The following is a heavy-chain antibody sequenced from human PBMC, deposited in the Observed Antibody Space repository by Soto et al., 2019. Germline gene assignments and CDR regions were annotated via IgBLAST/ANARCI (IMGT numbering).Heavy chain of an antibody. V-gene: IGHV1-18*01. CDR2: ISAYNGNT. J-gene: IGHJ4*02. CDR1: GYTFTSYG. CDR3: ARVELGFLEWLLWEIDY. Sequence: QVQLVQSGAEVKKPGASVKVSCKASGYTFTSYGISWVRQAPGQGLEWMGWISAYNGNTNYAQKLQGRVTMTTDTSTSTAYMELRSLRSDDTAVYYCARVELGFLEWLLWEIDYWGQGTLVTVSS. D-gene: IGHD3-3*01.